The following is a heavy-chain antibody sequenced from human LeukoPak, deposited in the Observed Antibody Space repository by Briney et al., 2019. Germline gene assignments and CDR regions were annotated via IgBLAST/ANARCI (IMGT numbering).Heavy chain of an antibody. V-gene: IGHV3-7*01. CDR2: IKQDGSQR. J-gene: IGHJ4*02. D-gene: IGHD6-6*01. CDR3: ARRGGSSSRRSPIDY. CDR1: GFTFSDYW. Sequence: GGSLRLSCTASGFTFSDYWMTWVRQAPGKGPEWVANIKQDGSQRYYVDSVRGRFTISRDNAKNSLFLQMNGLRSEDTAVYYRARRGGSSSRRSPIDYWGQGTLVTVSS.